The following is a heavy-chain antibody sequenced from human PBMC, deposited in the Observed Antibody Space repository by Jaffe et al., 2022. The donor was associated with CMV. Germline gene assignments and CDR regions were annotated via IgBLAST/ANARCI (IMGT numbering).Heavy chain of an antibody. J-gene: IGHJ4*02. CDR2: IDWDDDK. CDR3: ARTTGGPYDIYQPPDY. Sequence: QVTLRESGPALVKPTQTLTLTCTFSGFSLSTSGMCVSWIRQPPGKALEWLALIDWDDDKYYSTSLKTRLTISKDTSKNQVVLTMTNMDPVDTATYYCARTTGGPYDIYQPPDYWGQGTLVTVSS. D-gene: IGHD3-22*01. V-gene: IGHV2-70*01. CDR1: GFSLSTSGMC.